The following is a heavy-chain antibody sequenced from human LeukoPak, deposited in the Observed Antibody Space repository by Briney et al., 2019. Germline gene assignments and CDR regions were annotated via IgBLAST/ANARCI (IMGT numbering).Heavy chain of an antibody. D-gene: IGHD5-12*01. CDR1: GGSISSYY. CDR2: ISTSGST. V-gene: IGHV4-4*07. CDR3: ARTTEGYAGGPGYSYYYMDV. Sequence: NPSETLSLTCTVSGGSISSYYWSWIRQPAGKGLESIGHISTSGSTNYNPSLKSRVTISVDTSKNQVSLKLRSVTAADTAVYYCARTTEGYAGGPGYSYYYMDVWGKGTTVTISS. J-gene: IGHJ6*03.